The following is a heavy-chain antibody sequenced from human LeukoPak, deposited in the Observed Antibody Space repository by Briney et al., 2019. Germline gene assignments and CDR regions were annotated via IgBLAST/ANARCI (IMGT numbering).Heavy chain of an antibody. CDR3: ARVGVDDSSGYSVDAFDI. CDR2: IYTSGST. V-gene: IGHV4-61*02. D-gene: IGHD3-22*01. J-gene: IGHJ3*02. Sequence: PSETLSLTCTVSGGSISSGSYYWSWIRQPAGTGLEWIGRIYTSGSTNYNPSLKSRVTMSVDTSKNQFSLKLSSVTAADTAVYYCARVGVDDSSGYSVDAFDIWGQGTMVTVSS. CDR1: GGSISSGSYY.